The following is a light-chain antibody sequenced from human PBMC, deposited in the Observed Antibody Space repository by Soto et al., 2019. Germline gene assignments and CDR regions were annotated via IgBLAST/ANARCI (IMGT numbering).Light chain of an antibody. CDR1: SGHSNNA. CDR2: LNSDGSH. J-gene: IGLJ3*02. V-gene: IGLV4-69*01. CDR3: QTWGAGIRV. Sequence: QSVLTQSPSASASLGASVKLTCTLSSGHSNNAIAWHQQKPERGPRYLMRLNSDGSHSKGDGIPDRFSGSSSGAERYLTISSLQSEDEADYYCQTWGAGIRVFGGGTKLTVL.